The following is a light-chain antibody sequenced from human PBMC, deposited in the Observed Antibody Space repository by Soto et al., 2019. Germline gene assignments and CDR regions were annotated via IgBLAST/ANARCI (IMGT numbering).Light chain of an antibody. CDR1: SSDLGSYNY. Sequence: QSVLTQPPSASGSPGQSVTISCTGTSSDLGSYNYVSWDQDYPGKAPKLMIYEVSKRPSGVPDRFSGSKSGNTASLTVSGLQPEDEADYYCSSYAGSNNFWVFGGGTKVTVL. J-gene: IGLJ2*01. CDR2: EVS. V-gene: IGLV2-8*01. CDR3: SSYAGSNNFWV.